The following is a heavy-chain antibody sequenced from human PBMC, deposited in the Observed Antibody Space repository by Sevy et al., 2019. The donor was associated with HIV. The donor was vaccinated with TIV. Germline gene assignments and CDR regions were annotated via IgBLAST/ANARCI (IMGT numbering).Heavy chain of an antibody. CDR3: AKPPSNHDVLHYYGMDV. CDR1: GFTFGSYG. CDR2: ISFSGVAT. D-gene: IGHD3-10*02. J-gene: IGHJ6*02. Sequence: GGSLRLSCVGSGFTFGSYGMSWVRQPPGKGLEWVSSISFSGVATFYADSVRGRFTISRDNSKNLLYPQMNSLRAEDTAVYFCAKPPSNHDVLHYYGMDVWGQGTTVTVSS. V-gene: IGHV3-23*01.